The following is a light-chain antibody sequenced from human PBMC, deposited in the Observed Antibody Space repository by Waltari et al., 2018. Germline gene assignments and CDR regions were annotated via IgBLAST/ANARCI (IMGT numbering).Light chain of an antibody. J-gene: IGKJ2*01. CDR1: QSLFYRSSNENF. CDR2: WAS. CDR3: QQYYSTPYT. V-gene: IGKV4-1*01. Sequence: DIVMTQSPDSLAVALGERATINCKSSQSLFYRSSNENFVAWYQQRPGHPPKLLIYWASTRDLGVPDRFSGSGSGTDFTLTINSLQAEDVAVYYCQQYYSTPYTFGQGTKEEIK.